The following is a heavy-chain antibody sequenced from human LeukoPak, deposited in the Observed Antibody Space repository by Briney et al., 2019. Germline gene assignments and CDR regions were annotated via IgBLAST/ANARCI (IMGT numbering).Heavy chain of an antibody. Sequence: PSETLSLTCTVSGGSISSSSYYWGWIRQPPGKGLKWIGSIYYSGSTYYNPSLKSRVTISVDTSKNQFSLKLSSVTAADTAVYYCARQAPTSSSWYVAAQRGRYYFDYWGQGTLVTVSS. V-gene: IGHV4-39*01. CDR3: ARQAPTSSSWYVAAQRGRYYFDY. J-gene: IGHJ4*02. CDR2: IYYSGST. CDR1: GGSISSSSYY. D-gene: IGHD6-13*01.